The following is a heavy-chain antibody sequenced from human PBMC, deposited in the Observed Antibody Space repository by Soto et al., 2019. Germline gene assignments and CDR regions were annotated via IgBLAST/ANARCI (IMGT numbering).Heavy chain of an antibody. CDR1: GGTFSNYA. CDR3: AREATVEELYHWFDP. Sequence: QVQLVQSGAEVKKPGSSVKVSCKASGGTFSNYAISWVRQAPGQGLEWMGGIIPIFGTANYAQRYLGRVTITADESMTTVYMELSSLRSADTAVYYCAREATVEELYHWFDPWGQGTLVTVSS. J-gene: IGHJ5*02. V-gene: IGHV1-69*12. CDR2: IIPIFGTA. D-gene: IGHD4-17*01.